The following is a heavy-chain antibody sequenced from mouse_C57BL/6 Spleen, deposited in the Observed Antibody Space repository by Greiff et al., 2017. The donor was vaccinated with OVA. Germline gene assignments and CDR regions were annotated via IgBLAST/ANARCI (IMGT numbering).Heavy chain of an antibody. CDR1: GYTFTDYE. CDR2: IDPETGGT. Sequence: QVQLQQSGAELVRPGASVTLSCKASGYTFTDYEMHWVKQTPVHGLEWIGAIDPETGGTAYNQKFKGKAILTADKSSSTAYMELLSLTSEDSAVYYCTRNYGNIYYAMDYWGQGTSVTVSS. V-gene: IGHV1-15*01. CDR3: TRNYGNIYYAMDY. D-gene: IGHD2-1*01. J-gene: IGHJ4*01.